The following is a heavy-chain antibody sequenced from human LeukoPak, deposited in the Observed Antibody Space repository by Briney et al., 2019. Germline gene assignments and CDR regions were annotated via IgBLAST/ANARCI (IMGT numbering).Heavy chain of an antibody. J-gene: IGHJ3*02. D-gene: IGHD3-22*01. Sequence: SETLSLTCTVSGYSISSGYYWGWIRQPPGKGLEWIGYIYHSGSTYYNPSLKSRVTISVDRSKNQFSLKLSSVTAADTAVYYCARGEGGYYYDSSGYRLVRAFDIWGQGTMVTVSS. CDR1: GYSISSGYY. V-gene: IGHV4-38-2*02. CDR2: IYHSGST. CDR3: ARGEGGYYYDSSGYRLVRAFDI.